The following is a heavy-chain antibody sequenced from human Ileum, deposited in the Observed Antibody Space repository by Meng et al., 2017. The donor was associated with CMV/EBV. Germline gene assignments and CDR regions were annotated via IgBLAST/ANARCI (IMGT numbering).Heavy chain of an antibody. CDR3: ARGSGYTYGYDY. J-gene: IGHJ4*02. CDR2: MWHTGAT. V-gene: IGHV4-30-2*01. CDR1: GGSISGVGYS. Sequence: AVSGGSISGVGYSWTWIRQPPGKGLEWIGYMWHTGATYYNPSLKSRVTISVDRSKNQFSLNLNSVTAADTAVYYCARGSGYTYGYDYWGQGTLVTVSS. D-gene: IGHD5-18*01.